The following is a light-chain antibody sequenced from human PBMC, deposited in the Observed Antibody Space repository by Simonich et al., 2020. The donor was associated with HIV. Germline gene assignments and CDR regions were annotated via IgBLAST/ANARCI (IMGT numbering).Light chain of an antibody. CDR1: QSISSW. J-gene: IGKJ4*01. CDR3: QQYNSYPLT. V-gene: IGKV1-5*03. Sequence: DIQMTQSPSTLSASVGDSVTIPCRASQSISSWLAWSQQKPGKAPKLLIYKSSSLESGVPSRFSCSGSGTEFTLTISILQPDDFATYYCQQYNSYPLTFGGGTKLEIK. CDR2: KSS.